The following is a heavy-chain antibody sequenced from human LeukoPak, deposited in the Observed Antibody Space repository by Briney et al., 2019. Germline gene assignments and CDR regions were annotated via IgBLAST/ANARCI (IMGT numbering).Heavy chain of an antibody. D-gene: IGHD6-13*01. CDR2: ISSNGGST. CDR3: ARDLRGPGIAAAGNYYYYGMDV. J-gene: IGHJ6*02. CDR1: GFTFGSYA. V-gene: IGHV3-64*01. Sequence: PGGSLRLSCAASGFTFGSYAMHWVRQAPGKGLEYVSAISSNGGSTYYANSVKGRFTISRDNSKNTLYLQMGSLRAEDMAVYYCARDLRGPGIAAAGNYYYYGMDVWGQGTTVTVSS.